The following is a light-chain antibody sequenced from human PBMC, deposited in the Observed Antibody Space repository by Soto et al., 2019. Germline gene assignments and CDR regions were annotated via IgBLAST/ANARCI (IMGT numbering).Light chain of an antibody. CDR2: TSS. V-gene: IGKV1-17*01. J-gene: IGKJ4*01. Sequence: DIQMTQSPASLSASVGDRVTISCRASQSIGRNLNWYQQKPGKAPKLLIFTSSSLQSGVPSRFSGSGSGTEFTLTISSLQPEDFATYYCQQPNSYPLTFGGGTKVDIK. CDR3: QQPNSYPLT. CDR1: QSIGRN.